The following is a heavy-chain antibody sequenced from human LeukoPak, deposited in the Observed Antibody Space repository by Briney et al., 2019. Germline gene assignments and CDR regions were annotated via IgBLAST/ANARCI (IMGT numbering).Heavy chain of an antibody. CDR3: ARGVLLWFGELSSHSYFDY. J-gene: IGHJ4*02. Sequence: SVKVSCKASGGTFSSYAISWVRQAPGQGLEWMGGIIPIFGTANCAQKFQGRVTITADESTSTAYMELSSLRSEDTAVYYCARGVLLWFGELSSHSYFDYWGQGTLVTVSS. V-gene: IGHV1-69*13. CDR1: GGTFSSYA. CDR2: IIPIFGTA. D-gene: IGHD3-10*01.